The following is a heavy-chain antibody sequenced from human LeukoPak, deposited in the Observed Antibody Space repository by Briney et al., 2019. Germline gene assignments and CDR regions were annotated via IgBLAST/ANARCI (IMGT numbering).Heavy chain of an antibody. V-gene: IGHV4-30-4*01. CDR2: IYYSGST. CDR3: ARGAVVLLGWFDP. D-gene: IGHD2-15*01. J-gene: IGHJ5*02. Sequence: SETLSLTCTVSGGSISSGDYYWSWIRQPPGKGLEWIGYIYYSGSTYYNPSLKSRVTISVDTSKNQSSLKLSSVTAADTAVYYCARGAVVLLGWFDPWGQGTLVTVSS. CDR1: GGSISSGDYY.